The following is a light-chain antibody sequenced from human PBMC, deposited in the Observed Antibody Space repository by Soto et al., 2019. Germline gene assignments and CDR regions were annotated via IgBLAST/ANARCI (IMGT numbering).Light chain of an antibody. J-gene: IGKJ5*01. V-gene: IGKV3-11*01. CDR2: DAS. CDR3: QHRNMWPIT. CDR1: QSVSSY. Sequence: EIVLTQSPATLSLSPGEGATLACRASQSVSSYLAWYQEKPGQAPRLLIYDASNRATGIPARFSGSGAGTDFTLTISSLEPEDFAVYYCQHRNMWPITFGQGTRLEIK.